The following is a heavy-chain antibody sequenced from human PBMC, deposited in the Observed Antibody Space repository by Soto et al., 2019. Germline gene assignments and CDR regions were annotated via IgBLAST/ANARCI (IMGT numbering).Heavy chain of an antibody. D-gene: IGHD3-16*01. V-gene: IGHV3-15*01. CDR3: AKDQKLWPGFDAFDI. CDR1: GFTFSNAW. Sequence: EEQLVESGGGLVKPGGSLRLSCVGSGFTFSNAWMSWVRQAPGKGLEWLGRILSKPDGGTTDYAAPVKGRFTISRDNSKNTLDLQMNSLRAEDTAVYYCAKDQKLWPGFDAFDIWGQGTMVTVSS. CDR2: ILSKPDGGTT. J-gene: IGHJ3*02.